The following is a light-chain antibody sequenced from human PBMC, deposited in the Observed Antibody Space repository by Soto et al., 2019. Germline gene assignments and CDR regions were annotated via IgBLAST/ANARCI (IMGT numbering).Light chain of an antibody. Sequence: EIVLTQSPATLSLSPGERATLSCRASQSVSSYLAWYQQKPGQAPRLLIYESSNRATGIPARFSGSGSGTDFTLTISSLEPEDFGVYYCQQRRDWPISFGQGTRLEIK. V-gene: IGKV3-11*01. J-gene: IGKJ5*01. CDR2: ESS. CDR1: QSVSSY. CDR3: QQRRDWPIS.